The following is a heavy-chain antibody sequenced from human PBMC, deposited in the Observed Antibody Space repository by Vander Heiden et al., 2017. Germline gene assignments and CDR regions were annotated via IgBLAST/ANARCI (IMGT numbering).Heavy chain of an antibody. J-gene: IGHJ4*02. D-gene: IGHD6-13*01. Sequence: QVQLVESGGGVVQPGWSLRLSCAASGFTFSSYAMRGVGQAQGRGLEWVAVISYDGSNKYYADSVKGRFTISRDNSKNTLYLQMNSLRAEDTAVYYCARDGIEGQQLVPDYWGQGTLVTVSS. V-gene: IGHV3-30-3*01. CDR2: ISYDGSNK. CDR1: GFTFSSYA. CDR3: ARDGIEGQQLVPDY.